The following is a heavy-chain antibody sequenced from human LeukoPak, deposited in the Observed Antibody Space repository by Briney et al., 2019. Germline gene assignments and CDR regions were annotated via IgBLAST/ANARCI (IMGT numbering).Heavy chain of an antibody. V-gene: IGHV4-59*01. CDR2: IYYSGST. Sequence: PSETLSLTCTVSGGSISSYYWSWIRQPPGKGLEWIGYIYYSGSTNYNPSLKSRVTISVDTSKNQFSLKLSSVTAADTAVYYCARVPTRGYSYGYYFDYWGQGTLVTVSS. D-gene: IGHD5-18*01. CDR1: GGSISSYY. J-gene: IGHJ4*02. CDR3: ARVPTRGYSYGYYFDY.